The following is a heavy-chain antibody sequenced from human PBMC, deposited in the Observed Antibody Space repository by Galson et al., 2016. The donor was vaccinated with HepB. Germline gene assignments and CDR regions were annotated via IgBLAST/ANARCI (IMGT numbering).Heavy chain of an antibody. Sequence: SVKVSCRASGDTFNNYGLSWVRQAPGRGLEWMGGLIPLIGTANYAQKFRGRVTITADESTTTAYMELRGLRSDDTAVYYCAREYIVVVTAAPYYYHYGMDVWGQGTTVTVSS. V-gene: IGHV1-69*13. CDR3: AREYIVVVTAAPYYYHYGMDV. J-gene: IGHJ6*02. CDR1: GDTFNNYG. D-gene: IGHD2-21*02. CDR2: LIPLIGTA.